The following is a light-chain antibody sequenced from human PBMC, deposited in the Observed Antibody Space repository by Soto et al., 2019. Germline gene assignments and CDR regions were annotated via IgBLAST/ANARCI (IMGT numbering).Light chain of an antibody. J-gene: IGLJ1*01. CDR1: SSNLGAGYD. V-gene: IGLV1-40*01. CDR3: QSYDNSLGVCYV. Sequence: QSVLREPPSVSVAPGQRVTISCTGSSSNLGAGYDVHWYQLLPGTAPKLLIYGNRNRPSGVPDRFSGSKSGTSASLAITGLQAEDEADYYCQSYDNSLGVCYVFGTGTKVTV. CDR2: GNR.